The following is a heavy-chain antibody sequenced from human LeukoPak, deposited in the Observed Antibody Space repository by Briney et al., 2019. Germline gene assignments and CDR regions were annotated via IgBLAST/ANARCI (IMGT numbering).Heavy chain of an antibody. CDR1: GYTFTGYY. J-gene: IGHJ5*02. CDR2: INPNSGGT. D-gene: IGHD6-19*01. Sequence: ASVKVSCKASGYTFTGYYMHWVRQAPGQGLEWMGRINPNSGGTNYAQKFQGRVTMTRDTSISTADMELSRLRSDDTAVYYCARGLGWYVYWFDPWGQGTLVTVSS. CDR3: ARGLGWYVYWFDP. V-gene: IGHV1-2*06.